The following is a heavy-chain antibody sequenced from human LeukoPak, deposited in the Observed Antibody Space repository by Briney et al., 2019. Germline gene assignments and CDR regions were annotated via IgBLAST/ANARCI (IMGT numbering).Heavy chain of an antibody. V-gene: IGHV5-51*01. CDR3: ARVRGVIRPSYFDQ. CDR2: IYPGDSDT. J-gene: IGHJ4*02. D-gene: IGHD3-10*01. Sequence: PGESLKISCKGSGYSFTSYWIGWVRQMHGKGLDGMGIIYPGDSDTRYSPSFQGQVAISADKSISTTYLQWSSLKASDTAMYYCARVRGVIRPSYFDQWGQGTLVTVSS. CDR1: GYSFTSYW.